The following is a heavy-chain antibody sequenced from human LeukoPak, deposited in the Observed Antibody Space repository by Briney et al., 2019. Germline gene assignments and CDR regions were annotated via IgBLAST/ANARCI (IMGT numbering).Heavy chain of an antibody. CDR3: AKDLLCHILTGTDY. CDR1: GFAFSSYG. CDR2: ISYDGSNK. Sequence: GGSLRLSCAASGFAFSSYGMHWVRQAPGKGLEWVAVISYDGSNKYYADSVKGRFTISRDNSKNTLYLQMNSLRAEDTAVYYCAKDLLCHILTGTDYWGQGTLVTVSS. J-gene: IGHJ4*02. D-gene: IGHD3-9*01. V-gene: IGHV3-30*18.